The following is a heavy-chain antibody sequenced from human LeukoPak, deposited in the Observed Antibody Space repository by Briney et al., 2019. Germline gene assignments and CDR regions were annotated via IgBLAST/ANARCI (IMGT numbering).Heavy chain of an antibody. CDR2: IKQDESEE. CDR3: AKETYYYDSSGYLGDAFDI. J-gene: IGHJ3*02. V-gene: IGHV3-7*03. CDR1: GFTFSNYW. Sequence: PGGSLRLSCVFSGFTFSNYWMSWVRQAPGKGLEWVANIKQDESEEHYVDSVKGRFTISRDNAKNSLYLQMNSLRAEDTAVYYCAKETYYYDSSGYLGDAFDIWGQGTMVTVSS. D-gene: IGHD3-22*01.